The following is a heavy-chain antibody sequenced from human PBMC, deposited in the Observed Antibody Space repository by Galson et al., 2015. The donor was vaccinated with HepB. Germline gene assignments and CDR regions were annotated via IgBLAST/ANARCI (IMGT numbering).Heavy chain of an antibody. CDR1: GGTFSSYA. Sequence: SVKVSCKASGGTFSSYAISWVRQAPGQGLEWMGGIIPIFGTANYAQKFQGRVTITADESTSTAYMELSSLRSEDTAVYYCARGPRFLEWLPYLYYYYYMDVWGKGTTVTVSS. D-gene: IGHD3-3*01. V-gene: IGHV1-69*13. J-gene: IGHJ6*03. CDR2: IIPIFGTA. CDR3: ARGPRFLEWLPYLYYYYYMDV.